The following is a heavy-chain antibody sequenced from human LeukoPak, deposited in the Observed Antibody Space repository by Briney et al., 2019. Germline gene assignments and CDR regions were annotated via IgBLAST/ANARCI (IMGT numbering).Heavy chain of an antibody. CDR2: INPSSGGT. Sequence: ASVKVSCKASGYTFTGYYMHWVRQAPGQGLEWMGRINPSSGGTNYAQKFQGRVTMTRDTSISTAYMELSRLRSDDTAVYYCARDPAPASTFDYWGQGTLVTVSS. V-gene: IGHV1-2*06. D-gene: IGHD2-2*01. CDR3: ARDPAPASTFDY. J-gene: IGHJ4*02. CDR1: GYTFTGYY.